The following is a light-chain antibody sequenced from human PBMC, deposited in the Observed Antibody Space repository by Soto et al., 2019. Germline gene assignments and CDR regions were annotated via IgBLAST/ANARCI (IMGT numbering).Light chain of an antibody. CDR1: SSNIGPNT. CDR3: AAWDDYLNVWV. V-gene: IGLV1-44*01. Sequence: QAVVTQAPSASGTPGQRVTISCSGSSSNIGPNTVNWYQQLPGTAPKLLIYTSDQRPSGVPDRFSGSKSGTSASLAISGLQSEDEADYYCAAWDDYLNVWVFGGGTKLTVL. CDR2: TSD. J-gene: IGLJ3*02.